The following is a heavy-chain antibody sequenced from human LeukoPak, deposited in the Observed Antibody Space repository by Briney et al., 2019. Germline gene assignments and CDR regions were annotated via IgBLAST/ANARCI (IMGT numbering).Heavy chain of an antibody. Sequence: GGSLRLSCEVFGFTFSTSAMSWVRQAPGKGLEWVSGIRASDDTTYYVDSVKGRFTVSRDNSKNTLYLQMNSQRVEDTAVYYCRFYISGSDYWGQGALVTVSS. CDR2: IRASDDTT. CDR3: RFYISGSDY. CDR1: GFTFSTSA. V-gene: IGHV3-23*01. J-gene: IGHJ4*02. D-gene: IGHD3-22*01.